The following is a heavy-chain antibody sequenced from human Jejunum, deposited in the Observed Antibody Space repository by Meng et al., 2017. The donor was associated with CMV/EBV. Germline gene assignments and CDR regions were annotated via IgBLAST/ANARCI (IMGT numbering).Heavy chain of an antibody. D-gene: IGHD1-1*01. Sequence: FSTYWIGWVGPMAGKGLESMGIIYPDDSDTRYSPSFQGQVTISADKSISTAYLQWTSLKASDTAMYYCVRLSGEGYSLDNYGMDVWGQGTTVTVSS. CDR2: IYPDDSDT. CDR3: VRLSGEGYSLDNYGMDV. J-gene: IGHJ6*02. CDR1: FSTYW. V-gene: IGHV5-51*01.